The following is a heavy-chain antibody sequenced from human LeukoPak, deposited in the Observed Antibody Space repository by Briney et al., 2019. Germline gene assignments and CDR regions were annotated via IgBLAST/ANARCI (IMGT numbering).Heavy chain of an antibody. J-gene: IGHJ5*01. CDR2: ISGSGKTI. D-gene: IGHD1-14*01. V-gene: IGHV3-11*01. Sequence: GGSLRLSCAASGFTFNGFYISWIRQAPGQGLEYLSYISGSGKTIYYTDSVEGRFTVSRDNAKNAVYLQMDSLRADDTAMYFCVRDYRPMRYDSWGHGTLVTVSS. CDR1: GFTFNGFY. CDR3: VRDYRPMRYDS.